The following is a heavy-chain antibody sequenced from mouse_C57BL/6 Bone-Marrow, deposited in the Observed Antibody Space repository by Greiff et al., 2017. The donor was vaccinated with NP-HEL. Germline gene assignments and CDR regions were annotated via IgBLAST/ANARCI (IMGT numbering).Heavy chain of an antibody. Sequence: EVKLMESGGDLVKPGGSLKLSCAASGFTFSSYGMSWVRQTPDKRLEWVATISSGGSYTYYPDSVKGRFTISRDNAKNTLYLQMSSLKSEDTAMYYCARWGWDFDYWGQGTTLTVSS. CDR2: ISSGGSYT. D-gene: IGHD3-3*01. V-gene: IGHV5-6*01. CDR3: ARWGWDFDY. CDR1: GFTFSSYG. J-gene: IGHJ2*01.